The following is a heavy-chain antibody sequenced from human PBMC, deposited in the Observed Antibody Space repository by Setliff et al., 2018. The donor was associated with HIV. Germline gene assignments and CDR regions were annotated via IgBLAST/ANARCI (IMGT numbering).Heavy chain of an antibody. V-gene: IGHV5-51*01. CDR3: ARDGGGYERGVRPDY. D-gene: IGHD5-12*01. CDR1: GFSFTSYW. CDR2: IYPGDSDT. J-gene: IGHJ4*02. Sequence: PGESLKISCKGSGFSFTSYWIGWVRQMPGKGLEYMGFIYPGDSDTRYSPSFQGQVTISADKSISTAYLQWSSLKASDTAVYYWARDGGGYERGVRPDYWGQGTLVTVSS.